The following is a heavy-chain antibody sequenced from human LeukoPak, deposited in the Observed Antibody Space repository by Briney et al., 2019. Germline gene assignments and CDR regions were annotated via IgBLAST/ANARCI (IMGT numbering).Heavy chain of an antibody. CDR2: IYPGDSDT. Sequence: GESLKISCKGSGYSFTSYWIGWVRQMPGKGLEWMGIIYPGDSDTRYSPSFQGQVTISADKSISTAYLQWSSLKASDTAMYYCARLGGELLPYYYYYYMDVWGKGTTVTVSS. CDR3: ARLGGELLPYYYYYYMDV. V-gene: IGHV5-51*01. J-gene: IGHJ6*03. CDR1: GYSFTSYW. D-gene: IGHD1-26*01.